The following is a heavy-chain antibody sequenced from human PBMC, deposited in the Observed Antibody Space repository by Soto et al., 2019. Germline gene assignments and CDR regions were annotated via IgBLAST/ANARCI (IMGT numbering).Heavy chain of an antibody. V-gene: IGHV1-2*02. CDR3: ARDAGMITFGGVLVLSPFDY. D-gene: IGHD3-16*02. Sequence: ASVKVSCKASGYTFTGYYMHWVRQAPGQGLEWMGWINPNSGGTNYAQKFQGRVTMTRDTSISTAYMELSRLSSDDTDVYYCARDAGMITFGGVLVLSPFDYWGQGTLLTL. CDR2: INPNSGGT. J-gene: IGHJ4*02. CDR1: GYTFTGYY.